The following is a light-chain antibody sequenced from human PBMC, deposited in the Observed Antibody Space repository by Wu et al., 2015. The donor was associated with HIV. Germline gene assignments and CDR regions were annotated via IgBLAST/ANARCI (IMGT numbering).Light chain of an antibody. CDR2: GAS. V-gene: IGKV3-11*01. CDR3: QQRNNWPLT. CDR1: QSVATS. J-gene: IGKJ5*01. Sequence: EIVLTQSPATLSLSPGQRATLSCRVSQSVATSLAWYQQKPGQAPRLLIFGASNRATGIPVRFTGGGSGTDFTLTISSLEPEDFAVYYCQQRNNWPLTFGQGTRLEIK.